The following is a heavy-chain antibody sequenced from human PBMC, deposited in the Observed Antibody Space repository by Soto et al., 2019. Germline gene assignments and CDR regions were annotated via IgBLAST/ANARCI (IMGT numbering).Heavy chain of an antibody. Sequence: GGSLRLSCAASGFTFSSYAMHWVRQAPGKGLEWVAVISYDGSNKYYADSVKGRFTISRDNSKNTLYLQMNSLRAEDTAVYYCAREAAEYNAFDIWGQGTMVTVS. V-gene: IGHV3-30-3*01. CDR3: AREAAEYNAFDI. CDR1: GFTFSSYA. D-gene: IGHD6-13*01. CDR2: ISYDGSNK. J-gene: IGHJ3*02.